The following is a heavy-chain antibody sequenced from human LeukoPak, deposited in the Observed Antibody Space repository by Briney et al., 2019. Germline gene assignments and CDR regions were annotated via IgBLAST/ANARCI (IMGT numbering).Heavy chain of an antibody. CDR3: AREWGEGWLQSLYYFDY. J-gene: IGHJ4*02. CDR2: ISYDGSNK. V-gene: IGHV3-30-3*01. Sequence: GGSLRLSCAASGFTFSIYDMNWVRQAPGKGLEWVAVISYDGSNKYYADSVKGRFTISRDNSKNTLYLQMNSLRAEDTAVYYCAREWGEGWLQSLYYFDYWGQGTLVTVSS. CDR1: GFTFSIYD. D-gene: IGHD5-24*01.